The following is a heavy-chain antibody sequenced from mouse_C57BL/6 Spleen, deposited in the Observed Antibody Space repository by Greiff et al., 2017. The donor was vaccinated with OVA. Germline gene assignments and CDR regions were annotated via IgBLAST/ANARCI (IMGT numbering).Heavy chain of an antibody. D-gene: IGHD1-1*01. CDR3: AREGNYGGFAY. Sequence: QVQLQQSGAELVRPGTSVKVSCKASGYAFTNYLIEWVKQRPGQGLEWIGVINPGSGGTNYNEKFKGKATLTADKSSSTAYMQLSSLTSEDSAVYFWAREGNYGGFAYWGQGTLVTVSA. V-gene: IGHV1-54*01. CDR1: GYAFTNYL. J-gene: IGHJ3*01. CDR2: INPGSGGT.